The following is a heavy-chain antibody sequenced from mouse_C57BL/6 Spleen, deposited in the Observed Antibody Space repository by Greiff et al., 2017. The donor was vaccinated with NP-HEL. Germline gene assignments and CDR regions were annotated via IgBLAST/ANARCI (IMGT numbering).Heavy chain of an antibody. CDR1: GYTFTSYW. J-gene: IGHJ1*03. CDR3: ARFTVVEGYWYFDV. D-gene: IGHD1-1*01. Sequence: VQLQQPGAELVRPGSSVKLSCKASGYTFTSYWMHWVKQRPIQGLEWIGNIDPSDSETHYNQKFKDKATLTVDKSSSTAYMQLSSLTSEDSAVYYCARFTVVEGYWYFDVWGTGTTVTVSS. CDR2: IDPSDSET. V-gene: IGHV1-52*01.